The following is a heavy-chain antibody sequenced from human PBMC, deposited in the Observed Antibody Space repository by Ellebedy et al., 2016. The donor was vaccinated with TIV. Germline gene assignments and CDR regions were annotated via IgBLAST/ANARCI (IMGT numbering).Heavy chain of an antibody. CDR1: GFTFSSYS. D-gene: IGHD1-26*01. J-gene: IGHJ4*02. V-gene: IGHV3-21*01. CDR2: ISSSSSYI. CDR3: AGSGSYHLFLFDY. Sequence: GGSLRLSXAASGFTFSSYSMNWVRQAPGKGLEWVSSISSSSSYIYYADSMKGRFTISRDNAKNSLYLQMNSLRAEDTAVYYCAGSGSYHLFLFDYWGQGTLVTVSS.